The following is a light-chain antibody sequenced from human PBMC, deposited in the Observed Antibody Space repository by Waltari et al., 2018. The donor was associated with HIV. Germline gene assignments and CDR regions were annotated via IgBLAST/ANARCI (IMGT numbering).Light chain of an antibody. J-gene: IGLJ3*02. CDR2: DNN. Sequence: QSVLTQPPSVSAAPGQSVTLSCFRGSSKICHNYVSWSQQLPGKPPKLLIYDNNKRPSGIPDRFSASKSGTSATLGITGVQTADEADYYCGTWDNTLIAFWMFGGGTKLTVL. CDR1: SSKICHNY. CDR3: GTWDNTLIAFWM. V-gene: IGLV1-51*01.